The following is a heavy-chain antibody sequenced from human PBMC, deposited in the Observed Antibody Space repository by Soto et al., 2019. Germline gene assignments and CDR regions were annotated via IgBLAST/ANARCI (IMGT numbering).Heavy chain of an antibody. J-gene: IGHJ5*02. Sequence: QVQLVQSGAEVKKPGASVKVSCKASGYTFTSYYMHWVRQAPGQGLEWMGIINPSGGSTSYAQKFQGRGTMTRDTATSTVYMELSSLRSEDTAVYYCARDLRKVPAAMGGGEFRVYNWFDPWGQGTLVTVSS. CDR2: INPSGGST. CDR1: GYTFTSYY. V-gene: IGHV1-46*01. CDR3: ARDLRKVPAAMGGGEFRVYNWFDP. D-gene: IGHD2-2*01.